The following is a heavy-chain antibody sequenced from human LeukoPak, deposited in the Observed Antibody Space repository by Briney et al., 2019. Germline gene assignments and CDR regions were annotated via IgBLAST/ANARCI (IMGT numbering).Heavy chain of an antibody. Sequence: ASVKVSCKASGYTFTGYYMHWVRQAPGQGLEWMGWINPNSGGTNYAQKFQGRVTMTRDTSISTAYMELSRLGSDDTAVYYCARWGPSIAALFDPWGQGTLVTVSS. CDR2: INPNSGGT. CDR1: GYTFTGYY. CDR3: ARWGPSIAALFDP. J-gene: IGHJ5*02. D-gene: IGHD6-6*01. V-gene: IGHV1-2*02.